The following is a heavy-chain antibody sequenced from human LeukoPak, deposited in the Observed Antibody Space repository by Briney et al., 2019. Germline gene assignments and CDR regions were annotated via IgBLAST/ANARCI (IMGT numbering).Heavy chain of an antibody. CDR3: ARFRRTIGYCSSTSCYINAFDI. J-gene: IGHJ3*02. D-gene: IGHD2-2*02. V-gene: IGHV4-59*01. Sequence: SETLSLTCTVSGGSISSYYWSWIRQPPGKGLEWIGYIYYSGSTNYNPSLKSRVTISVDTSKNQFSLKLSSVTAADTAVYYCARFRRTIGYCSSTSCYINAFDIWGQGTMVTVSS. CDR2: IYYSGST. CDR1: GGSISSYY.